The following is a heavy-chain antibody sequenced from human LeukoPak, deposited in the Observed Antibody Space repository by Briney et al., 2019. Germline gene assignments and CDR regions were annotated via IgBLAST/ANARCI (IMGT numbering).Heavy chain of an antibody. V-gene: IGHV3-23*01. CDR3: AKGRLWSGVAYFDY. CDR1: GFTFSTFA. D-gene: IGHD3-10*01. Sequence: GGSLRLSCAASGFTFSTFAMSWVRQAPGKGLEWVSLISGGGDITYYADSMKGRFTISRDNSKNTLYLHMNSLRAEDTAVYYCAKGRLWSGVAYFDYWGQGTLATVSS. J-gene: IGHJ4*02. CDR2: ISGGGDIT.